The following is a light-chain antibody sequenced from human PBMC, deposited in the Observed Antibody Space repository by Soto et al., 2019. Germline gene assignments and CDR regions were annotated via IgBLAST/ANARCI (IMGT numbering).Light chain of an antibody. Sequence: EIVLTHSPLSLTVTPGEAASISCTSSDSLLHRNGNTLLDWYLQKPGQSPQLLIYLVSRRASGVPDRFSGGGSGTDFTLKISRVEAEDVGVYYCMQGLQPPRTFGQGTKVDIK. CDR1: DSLLHRNGNTL. CDR2: LVS. V-gene: IGKV2-28*01. J-gene: IGKJ1*01. CDR3: MQGLQPPRT.